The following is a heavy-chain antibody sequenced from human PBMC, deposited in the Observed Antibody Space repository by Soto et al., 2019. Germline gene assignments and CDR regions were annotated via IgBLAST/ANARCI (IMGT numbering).Heavy chain of an antibody. D-gene: IGHD2-8*02. J-gene: IGHJ6*02. Sequence: QVLLVQSGAEVKRPGASVKVACKASGYTFSNYGITWVRQAPGHGLEWLGWVTAFNGDTNYAQNVQGRVTLTTDTSSETAYMELRSPRPDDTDVYYCARDGRVSFYYYGMDVWGQGTTVIVSS. CDR3: ARDGRVSFYYYGMDV. V-gene: IGHV1-18*01. CDR1: GYTFSNYG. CDR2: VTAFNGDT.